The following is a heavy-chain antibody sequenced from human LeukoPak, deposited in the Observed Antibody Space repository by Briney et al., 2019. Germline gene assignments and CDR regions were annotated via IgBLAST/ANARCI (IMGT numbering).Heavy chain of an antibody. V-gene: IGHV4-34*01. CDR2: INHRGTT. D-gene: IGHD1-14*01. Sequence: SETLSLTCAVYGGSLSGYYWNWIRQSPGKGLEWIGEINHRGTTNYNPSLKSRVTGFVDTSKNQVSLRLSSVTAADTAVYYCARHGTISSESYFDYWGQGALVTVSS. CDR1: GGSLSGYY. CDR3: ARHGTISSESYFDY. J-gene: IGHJ4*02.